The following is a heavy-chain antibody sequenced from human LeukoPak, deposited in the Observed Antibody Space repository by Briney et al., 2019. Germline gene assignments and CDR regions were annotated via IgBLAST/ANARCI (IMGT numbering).Heavy chain of an antibody. D-gene: IGHD4-17*01. V-gene: IGHV3-11*06. CDR1: GFTFSDYY. CDR3: ARVDTDYGDYIFDY. CDR2: ISSSSPFT. J-gene: IGHJ4*02. Sequence: GGSLRLSCAASGFTFSDYYMSWIRQAPGRGLEWVSYISSSSPFTTYADSVKGRFTISRDNARNSLYLQMNSLGAEDTAVYYCARVDTDYGDYIFDYWGQGTLVTVSS.